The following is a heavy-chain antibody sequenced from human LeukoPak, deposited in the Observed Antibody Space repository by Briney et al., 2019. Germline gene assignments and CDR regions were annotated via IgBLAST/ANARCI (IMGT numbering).Heavy chain of an antibody. Sequence: PGGSLRLSCAASGFTFSSYSMNWVRQAPGKGLEWVSSISSSSSYIYYADSVKGRFTISRDNAKNSLYLQMNSLRAEDTAVYYSARRCGGDCYSDLIFDYWGQGTLVTVSS. D-gene: IGHD2-21*01. CDR2: ISSSSSYI. J-gene: IGHJ4*02. CDR1: GFTFSSYS. CDR3: ARRCGGDCYSDLIFDY. V-gene: IGHV3-21*01.